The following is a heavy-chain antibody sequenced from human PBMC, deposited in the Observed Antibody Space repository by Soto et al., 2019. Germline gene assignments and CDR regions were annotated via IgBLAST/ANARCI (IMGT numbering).Heavy chain of an antibody. CDR1: GYTFTNYG. J-gene: IGHJ1*01. Sequence: QVPLEQSGAEVKKPGASVKVSCKTSGYTFTNYGISWVRQAPGQGPQWMGWISCYNGDTLYVQTLQGRVTMTADSSTSTAYMELRSLRSDDTAVYYCARGGSTWSAEYYQHWGQGTVVIVS. CDR3: ARGGSTWSAEYYQH. CDR2: ISCYNGDT. V-gene: IGHV1-18*01. D-gene: IGHD6-13*01.